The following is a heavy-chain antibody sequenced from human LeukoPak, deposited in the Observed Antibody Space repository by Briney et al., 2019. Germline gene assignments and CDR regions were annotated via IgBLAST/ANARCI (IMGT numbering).Heavy chain of an antibody. CDR3: AKAYLRYFDPSWFDY. D-gene: IGHD3-9*01. CDR2: ISYDGSNK. V-gene: IGHV3-30*18. CDR1: GFTFSNYG. Sequence: GRSLRLSCAASGFTFSNYGMHWVRQAPGKGLEWVAVISYDGSNKYYADSVKGRFTISRDNSKNTLYLQMNSLRAEDTAVYYCAKAYLRYFDPSWFDYWGQRTLVTVSS. J-gene: IGHJ4*02.